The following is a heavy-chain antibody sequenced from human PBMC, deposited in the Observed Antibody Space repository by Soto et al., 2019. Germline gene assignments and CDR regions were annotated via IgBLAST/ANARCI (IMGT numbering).Heavy chain of an antibody. D-gene: IGHD2-21*01. Sequence: ASVKVSCKASGYTFTSYGISWVRQAPGQGLEWMGWISAYNGNTNYAQKLQGRVTITADKSTGTAYMELSSLRSEDTALYYCTIGSWSGEVFDIWGQGTMVTVSS. CDR2: ISAYNGNT. V-gene: IGHV1-18*01. J-gene: IGHJ3*02. CDR1: GYTFTSYG. CDR3: TIGSWSGEVFDI.